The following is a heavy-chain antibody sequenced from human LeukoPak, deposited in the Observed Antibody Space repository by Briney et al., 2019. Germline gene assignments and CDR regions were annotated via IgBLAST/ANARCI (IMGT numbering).Heavy chain of an antibody. Sequence: SETLSLTCAVYGGSFSGYYWSWIRQPPGKGLEWIGEINHSGSTNYNPSLKSRVTISVDTSKNQFSLKLSSVTAADTAVYYCARVRDYGDYRFGWFDYWGQGTLVTVSS. D-gene: IGHD4-17*01. V-gene: IGHV4-34*01. CDR2: INHSGST. J-gene: IGHJ4*02. CDR1: GGSFSGYY. CDR3: ARVRDYGDYRFGWFDY.